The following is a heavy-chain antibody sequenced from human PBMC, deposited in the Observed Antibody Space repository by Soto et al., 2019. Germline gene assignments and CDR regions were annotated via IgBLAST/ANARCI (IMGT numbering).Heavy chain of an antibody. CDR3: ARQGKICGVVINYYDGMDV. Sequence: PGEYLNISCKGSGYSFTSYWISWVRQMPGKGLEWMGRIDPSDSYTNYSPSFQGHVTISADKSISTAYLQWSSLKASDTAMYYCARQGKICGVVINYYDGMDVWGQGTTVTVSS. D-gene: IGHD3-3*01. CDR1: GYSFTSYW. V-gene: IGHV5-10-1*01. J-gene: IGHJ6*02. CDR2: IDPSDSYT.